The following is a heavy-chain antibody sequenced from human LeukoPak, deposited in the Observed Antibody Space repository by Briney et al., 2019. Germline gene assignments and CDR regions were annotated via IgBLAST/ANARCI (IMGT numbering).Heavy chain of an antibody. V-gene: IGHV3-23*01. CDR1: GFTFSNYD. J-gene: IGHJ4*02. D-gene: IGHD5-18*01. CDR3: AKGYNYGRFDY. CDR2: IRGSGGST. Sequence: GGSLRLSCAASGFTFSNYDMSWVRQAPGKGLEWVSGIRGSGGSTYYADSVKGRFTVSRDNSKNTLFLQMNSLRAEDTAVYYCAKGYNYGRFDYWGQGTLVTVSS.